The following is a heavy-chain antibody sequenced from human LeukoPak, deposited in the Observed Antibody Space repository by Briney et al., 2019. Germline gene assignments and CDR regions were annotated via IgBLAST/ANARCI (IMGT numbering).Heavy chain of an antibody. Sequence: SETLSLTCTVSGGSISSSSYYWGWIRQPPGKGLEWIGSIYYSGSTYYNPSLKSRVTISVDTSKNQFPLKLSSVTAADTAVYYCARDSGVPDYWGQGTLVTVSS. CDR1: GGSISSSSYY. V-gene: IGHV4-39*06. D-gene: IGHD3-10*01. CDR3: ARDSGVPDY. CDR2: IYYSGST. J-gene: IGHJ4*02.